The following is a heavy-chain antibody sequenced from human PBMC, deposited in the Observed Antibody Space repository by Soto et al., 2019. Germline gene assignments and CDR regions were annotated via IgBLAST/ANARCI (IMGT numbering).Heavy chain of an antibody. CDR2: ISGSGGST. J-gene: IGHJ3*02. V-gene: IGHV3-23*01. Sequence: GGSLRLSCAASGFTFSSYAMSWVRQAPGKGLEWVSAISGSGGSTYYADSVKGRFTISRDNSKNTLYLQMNSLRAEDTAVYYCAKDNHLGVDTAMMGGYCSGGSCYSLAFDIWGQGTMVTVSS. CDR3: AKDNHLGVDTAMMGGYCSGGSCYSLAFDI. D-gene: IGHD2-15*01. CDR1: GFTFSSYA.